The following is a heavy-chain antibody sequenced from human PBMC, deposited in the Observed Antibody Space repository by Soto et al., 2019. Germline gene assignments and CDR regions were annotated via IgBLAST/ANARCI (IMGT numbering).Heavy chain of an antibody. CDR3: SRGIKGGLDA. CDR2: ISYDGRNK. J-gene: IGHJ5*02. D-gene: IGHD2-21*01. Sequence: PGGSLRLSCATSGFVSNDYDIHWVRQAPGKGLAWLASISYDGRNKYYADSVKGRFTISRDNSKNTLSLQINSLGAEDTAVYYCSRGIKGGLDAWGPGT. CDR1: GFVSNDYD. V-gene: IGHV3-30*03.